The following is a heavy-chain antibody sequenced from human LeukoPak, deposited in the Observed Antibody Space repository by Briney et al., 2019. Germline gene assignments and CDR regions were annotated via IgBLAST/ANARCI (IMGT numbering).Heavy chain of an antibody. D-gene: IGHD3-22*01. CDR2: IIPIFGTA. J-gene: IGHJ4*02. CDR3: ASSSSGYYYPEGY. Sequence: AASVKVSCKASGGTFSSYAISWVRQAPGQGLEWMGGIIPIFGTANYAQKFQGRVTITADESTSTAYMGLSSLRSEDTAVYYCASSSSGYYYPEGYWGQGTLVTVSS. CDR1: GGTFSSYA. V-gene: IGHV1-69*13.